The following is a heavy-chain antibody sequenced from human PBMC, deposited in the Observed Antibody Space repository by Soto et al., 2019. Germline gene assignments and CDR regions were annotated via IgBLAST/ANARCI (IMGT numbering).Heavy chain of an antibody. D-gene: IGHD5-18*01. J-gene: IGHJ5*02. Sequence: QVQLVQSGAEEKKPGASVKVSCKASGYTFTSYAMNWVRQAPGQRLEWMGWINAGNGNTKYSQKFQGRVTITRDTSASTANMELSSLRSEDTAVYYCARDTGYSDGNTWGQGTLVTVYS. CDR2: INAGNGNT. CDR3: ARDTGYSDGNT. CDR1: GYTFTSYA. V-gene: IGHV1-3*05.